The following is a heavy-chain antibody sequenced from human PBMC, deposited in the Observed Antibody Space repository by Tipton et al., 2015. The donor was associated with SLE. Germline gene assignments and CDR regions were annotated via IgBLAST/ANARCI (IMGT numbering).Heavy chain of an antibody. Sequence: SLRLSCEASGFTFSSYWMHWVRQGPGKGLVWVSGINREGSDTRYEDSAKGRFTISRDNAKNTLYLQMHSLRVDDTAVYYCGRGGPPNAIDIWGRGTTVSVSS. CDR1: GFTFSSYW. V-gene: IGHV3-74*01. CDR3: GRGGPPNAIDI. CDR2: INREGSDT. J-gene: IGHJ3*02.